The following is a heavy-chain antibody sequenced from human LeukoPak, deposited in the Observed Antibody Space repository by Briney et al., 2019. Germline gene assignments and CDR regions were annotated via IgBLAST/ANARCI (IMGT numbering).Heavy chain of an antibody. CDR2: ISAYNGNT. CDR1: GYTFANYG. CDR3: ARDAGYSSSWYPGP. J-gene: IGHJ5*02. D-gene: IGHD6-13*01. Sequence: ASVKVSCKASGYTFANYGISWVRQAPGQGLEWMGWISAYNGNTNHAQKLQGRVTMTTDTSTSTAYMELRSLRSDDTAVYYCARDAGYSSSWYPGPWGQGTLVTVSS. V-gene: IGHV1-18*01.